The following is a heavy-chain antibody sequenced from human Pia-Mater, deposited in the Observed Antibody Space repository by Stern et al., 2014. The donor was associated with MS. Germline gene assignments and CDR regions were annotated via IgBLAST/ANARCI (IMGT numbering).Heavy chain of an antibody. CDR2: IGPTSGAT. J-gene: IGHJ4*02. V-gene: IGHV1-2*06. D-gene: IGHD4-11*01. CDR3: ARQYSSYPDY. CDR1: GYTFTGHY. Sequence: QMQLVQSGAEVRKPGASVKVSCKASGYTFTGHYVHWVRQAPGQGLEWMGRIGPTSGATNFAQKFQGRVTLTRDTSISTAYMELSGLTSDDTAVYYCARQYSSYPDYWGQGTLVTVSS.